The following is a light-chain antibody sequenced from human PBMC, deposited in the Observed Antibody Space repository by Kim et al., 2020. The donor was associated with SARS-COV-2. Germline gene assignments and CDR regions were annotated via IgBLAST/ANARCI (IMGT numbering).Light chain of an antibody. CDR3: HHYDASLQT. CDR2: GVS. V-gene: IGKV3-20*01. J-gene: IGKJ1*01. CDR1: QRLSSGH. Sequence: SPGERATLSCRASQRLSSGHLAWDQHKIGQPPRLLIYGVSTRPAGIPDRFSGGGSGTDFTLTISRLEPEDFALYYCHHYDASLQTFGQGTKVDIK.